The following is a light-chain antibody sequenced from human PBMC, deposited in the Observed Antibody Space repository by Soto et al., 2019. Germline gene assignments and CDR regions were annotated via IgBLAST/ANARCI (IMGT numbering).Light chain of an antibody. CDR1: QSVSSN. CDR2: GAS. Sequence: EIVMTQSPATLSVSPGERATLSCRASQSVSSNLAWYQQKPGQAPRLLLYGASTRATGIPARFSGSGSGTEFTRTISSRQSEDFAVYYCQQYNNWPVTVGQGTKVEIQ. CDR3: QQYNNWPVT. V-gene: IGKV3-15*01. J-gene: IGKJ1*01.